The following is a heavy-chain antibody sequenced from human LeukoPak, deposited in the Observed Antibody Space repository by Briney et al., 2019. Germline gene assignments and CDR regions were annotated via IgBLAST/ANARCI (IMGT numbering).Heavy chain of an antibody. J-gene: IGHJ4*02. D-gene: IGHD3-22*01. Sequence: PGGSLRLSCAASGFTFSSHGMSWVRQAPGKGLEWVGRIKSKTDGGTTDYAAPVKGRFTISRDDSKNTLYLQMNSLKTEDTAVYYCTTDSPARSGYDNYYDSSGPQPDFDYWGQGTLVTVSS. CDR2: IKSKTDGGTT. V-gene: IGHV3-15*01. CDR1: GFTFSSHG. CDR3: TTDSPARSGYDNYYDSSGPQPDFDY.